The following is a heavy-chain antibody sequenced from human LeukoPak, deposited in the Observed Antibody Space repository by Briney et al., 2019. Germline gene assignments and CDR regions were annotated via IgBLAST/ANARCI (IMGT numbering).Heavy chain of an antibody. CDR3: ARGSQGPHRY. CDR1: GGSFSGYY. J-gene: IGHJ4*02. Sequence: SETLSLTCAVYGGSFSGYYWSWIRQPPGKGLEWIGEINHSGSTNYNPSLKSRVTISVDTSKNQFSLKLSSVTAADTAVCYCARGSQGPHRYWGQGTLVTVSS. V-gene: IGHV4-34*01. CDR2: INHSGST.